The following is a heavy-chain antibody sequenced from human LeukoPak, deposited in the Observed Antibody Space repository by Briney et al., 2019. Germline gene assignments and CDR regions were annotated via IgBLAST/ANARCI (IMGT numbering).Heavy chain of an antibody. V-gene: IGHV3-23*01. Sequence: GGSLRLSCAASGFTFSSYAMSWVRQAPGKGLEWVSAISGSGGSTYYADSVKGRFTISRDNSKNTLYLQMNSLRAEDTAVYYCAKDKYSPNINNWFDPWGQGTLVAVSS. CDR1: GFTFSSYA. CDR3: AKDKYSPNINNWFDP. D-gene: IGHD5-18*01. CDR2: ISGSGGST. J-gene: IGHJ5*02.